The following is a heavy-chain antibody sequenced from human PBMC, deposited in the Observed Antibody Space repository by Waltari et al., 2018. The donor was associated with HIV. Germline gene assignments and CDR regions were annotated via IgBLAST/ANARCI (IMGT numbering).Heavy chain of an antibody. CDR2: IIPMVETP. CDR1: GDAFSSYA. CDR3: ARSSRHVREIIGWFDP. D-gene: IGHD3-10*01. Sequence: QVQLVQSGAEVKKPGSSVKVSCKAPGDAFSSYAFSWVRQAPGQGLDWMGGIIPMVETPNYAQSFEGRITTTPDESTDTFYMELRSLRSEETAMYYCARSSRHVREIIGWFDPWGQGTLVIVSS. V-gene: IGHV1-69*01. J-gene: IGHJ5*02.